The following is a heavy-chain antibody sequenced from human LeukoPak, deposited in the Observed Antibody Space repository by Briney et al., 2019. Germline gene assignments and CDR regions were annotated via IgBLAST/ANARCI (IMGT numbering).Heavy chain of an antibody. Sequence: SMKVSCKASGGTFSSYAISWVRQAPGQGLEWMGGIIPIFGTANYAQKFQGRVTITADESTSTAYMELSSLRSEDTAVYYCARKGASSIAVAEWDWFDPWGQGTLVTVSS. CDR1: GGTFSSYA. J-gene: IGHJ5*02. D-gene: IGHD6-19*01. CDR3: ARKGASSIAVAEWDWFDP. V-gene: IGHV1-69*01. CDR2: IIPIFGTA.